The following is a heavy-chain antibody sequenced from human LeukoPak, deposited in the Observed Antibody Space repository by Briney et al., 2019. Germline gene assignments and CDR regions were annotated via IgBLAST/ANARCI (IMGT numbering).Heavy chain of an antibody. Sequence: SETLSLTCTVSGGSISSYYWSWIRQPPGKGLEWIGYIYYSGSTNYNPSLKSRVTISVDTSKNQFSLRLSSVTAADTGVYYCATKYSLAVAANPPYFDYWGQGTLVTVSS. CDR3: ATKYSLAVAANPPYFDY. V-gene: IGHV4-59*12. CDR1: GGSISSYY. J-gene: IGHJ4*02. CDR2: IYYSGST. D-gene: IGHD6-19*01.